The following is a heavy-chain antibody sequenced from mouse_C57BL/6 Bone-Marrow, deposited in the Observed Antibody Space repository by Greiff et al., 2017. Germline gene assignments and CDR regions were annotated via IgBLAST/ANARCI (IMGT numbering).Heavy chain of an antibody. Sequence: QVQLQQPGAELVKPGASVKLSCKASGYTFTSYWMQWVKQRPGQGLEWIGEIDPSDSYTNYNQKFKGKATLTGDTSSSTAYMQLSSLTSEDSAVYYCARGGVTTVVGGDYFDYWGQGTTLTVSS. CDR3: ARGGVTTVVGGDYFDY. J-gene: IGHJ2*01. CDR1: GYTFTSYW. V-gene: IGHV1-50*01. D-gene: IGHD1-1*01. CDR2: IDPSDSYT.